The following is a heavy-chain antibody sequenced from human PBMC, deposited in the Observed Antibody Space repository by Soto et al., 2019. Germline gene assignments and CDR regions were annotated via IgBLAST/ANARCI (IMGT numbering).Heavy chain of an antibody. V-gene: IGHV4-31*03. Sequence: QVQLQESGPGLVKPSQTLSLTCTVSGGSISSGGYYWSWIRQHSGTGLEWIGYICYSGSTHYNPSLKSRSTIAVDTSKNQFSLKLSSVTAADPAVDYWAISVCPCGQGTLVTVSS. CDR2: ICYSGST. CDR3: AISVCP. CDR1: GGSISSGGYY. J-gene: IGHJ5*02.